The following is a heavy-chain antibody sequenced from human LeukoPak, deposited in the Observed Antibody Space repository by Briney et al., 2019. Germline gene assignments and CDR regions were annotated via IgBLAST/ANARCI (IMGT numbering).Heavy chain of an antibody. D-gene: IGHD3-10*01. CDR3: ARDPSSSGSYMPNDY. V-gene: IGHV3-30*04. CDR1: GFTFSSYA. Sequence: PGGSLRLSCAACGFTFSSYAMHWVRQAPGKGLEWVAVISYDGSNKYYADSVKGRFTISRDNSKNTLYLQMNSLRAEDTAVYYCARDPSSSGSYMPNDYWGQGTLVTVSS. CDR2: ISYDGSNK. J-gene: IGHJ4*02.